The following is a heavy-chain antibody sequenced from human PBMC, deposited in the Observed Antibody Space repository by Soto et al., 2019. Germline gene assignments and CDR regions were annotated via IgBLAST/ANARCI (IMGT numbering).Heavy chain of an antibody. V-gene: IGHV4-38-2*02. CDR2: IYHTGST. CDR3: ARDRGSGFFDY. Sequence: SETLSLTCAASDYPISSGFYWGWIRQPPGKGLEWVGTIYHTGSTSYNPSLKSRVIISIDTSKNQFSLEMRSVTAADTAVYYCARDRGSGFFDYWGQGTLVTVSS. CDR1: DYPISSGFY. J-gene: IGHJ4*02. D-gene: IGHD3-10*01.